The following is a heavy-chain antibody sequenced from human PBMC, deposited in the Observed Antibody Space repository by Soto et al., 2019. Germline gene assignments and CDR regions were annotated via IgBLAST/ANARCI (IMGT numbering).Heavy chain of an antibody. J-gene: IGHJ5*02. CDR1: GYSISSGYY. CDR3: ARGGYCSGSSGNMEIGWFDL. V-gene: IGHV4-38-2*01. D-gene: IGHD2-15*01. Sequence: PSETLAFTCAVSGYSISSGYYWGWIRQPPGKGLEWIGSIYHSGSTYYNPSLKSRVTISVDTAKNQFSLKLSCVSAADTAVYYCARGGYCSGSSGNMEIGWFDLLGQETLAAVSS. CDR2: IYHSGST.